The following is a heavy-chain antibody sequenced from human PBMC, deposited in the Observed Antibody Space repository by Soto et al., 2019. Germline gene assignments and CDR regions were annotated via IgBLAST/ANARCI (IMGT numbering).Heavy chain of an antibody. D-gene: IGHD3-3*01. CDR2: VYHTGRT. CDR3: ARDFAYFDS. V-gene: IGHV4-61*01. CDR1: GGSFKSGSYS. J-gene: IGHJ4*02. Sequence: QAQLQEAGPGLVKPSETLSLTCTVSGGSFKSGSYSWSWIRQPPGKGLEWIGYVYHTGRTSYTTSLKSRVSISMDTSKNQFSLNRVSVTAADTALYSWARDFAYFDSWGQGTLVTVPP.